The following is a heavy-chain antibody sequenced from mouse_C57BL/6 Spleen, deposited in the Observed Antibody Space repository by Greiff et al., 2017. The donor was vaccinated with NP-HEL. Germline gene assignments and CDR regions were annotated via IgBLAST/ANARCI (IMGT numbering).Heavy chain of an antibody. CDR1: GFTFSSYA. V-gene: IGHV5-4*01. D-gene: IGHD3-2*02. Sequence: EVKLEESGGGLVKPGGSLKLSCAASGFTFSSYAMSWVRQTPEKRLEWVATISDGGSYTYYPDNVKGRFTISRDNAKNNLYLQMSHLKSEDTAMYYCARDPAQALFAYWGQGTLVTVSA. CDR3: ARDPAQALFAY. CDR2: ISDGGSYT. J-gene: IGHJ3*01.